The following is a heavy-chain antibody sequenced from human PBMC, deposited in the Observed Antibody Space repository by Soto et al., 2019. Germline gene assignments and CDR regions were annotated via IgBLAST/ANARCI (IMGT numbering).Heavy chain of an antibody. V-gene: IGHV3-11*01. CDR1: GFTFRDYY. CDR3: ARALTTVTKNWFDP. J-gene: IGHJ5*02. D-gene: IGHD4-17*01. CDR2: ISSSGSTT. Sequence: GGSLRLSCAGSGFTFRDYYMGWIRQAPGKGLEWVSYISSSGSTTYYAASVKGRFTISRDNAKNSLYLQMTSLRAEDTAVYYCARALTTVTKNWFDPWGQGTLVTVSS.